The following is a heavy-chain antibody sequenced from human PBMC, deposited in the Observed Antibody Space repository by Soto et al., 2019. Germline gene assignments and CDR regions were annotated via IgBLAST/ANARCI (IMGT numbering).Heavy chain of an antibody. CDR3: ARVPGRL. J-gene: IGHJ4*02. V-gene: IGHV3-53*02. D-gene: IGHD3-10*01. CDR1: GFSVSRNY. CDR2: VYSGGAT. Sequence: QLVETGGGLIQPGTSLTLSCAASGFSVSRNYMTWVRQAPGKGLEWVSFVYSGGATFSADSVKVRFILSRDDSQNTMYLQMNNLRAEDTAVYYCARVPGRLWGRGTLVTVAS.